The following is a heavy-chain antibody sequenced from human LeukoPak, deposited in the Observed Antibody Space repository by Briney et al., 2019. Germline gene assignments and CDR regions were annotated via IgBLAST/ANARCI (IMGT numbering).Heavy chain of an antibody. D-gene: IGHD1-1*01. V-gene: IGHV3-23*01. CDR1: GFTFSIYV. J-gene: IGHJ4*02. Sequence: TGGSLRLSCAASGFTFSIYVMKWVRQAPGKGLEWVSTIDRGDGIDTHYADSVRGRFIISRENSKTKLYLQRNSLRAEDTAVYYCAIDVQDDLDYWGQGTLVTVSS. CDR2: IDRGDGIDT. CDR3: AIDVQDDLDY.